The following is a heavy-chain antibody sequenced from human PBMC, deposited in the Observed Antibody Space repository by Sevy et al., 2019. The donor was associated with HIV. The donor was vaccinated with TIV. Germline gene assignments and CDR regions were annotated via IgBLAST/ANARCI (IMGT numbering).Heavy chain of an antibody. CDR2: ISGSAYST. V-gene: IGHV3-23*01. Sequence: WGSLRLSCAASGFTFNTYAMSWVRQAPGKGLEWVSGISGSAYSTYYADSVKGRFTISRDNSKNTLFLKMNSLRAEDTAVYYCAKESPGYNYDSSGSLDYWGQGTLVTVSS. CDR3: AKESPGYNYDSSGSLDY. CDR1: GFTFNTYA. D-gene: IGHD3-22*01. J-gene: IGHJ4*02.